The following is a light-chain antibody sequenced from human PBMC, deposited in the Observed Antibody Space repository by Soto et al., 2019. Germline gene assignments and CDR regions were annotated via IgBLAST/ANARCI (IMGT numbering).Light chain of an antibody. CDR3: QQYINYPWT. V-gene: IGKV1-27*01. CDR2: AAS. Sequence: DIQMTQSPSTLSASVGDRVTITCRASQGIGNYLGWYQQKPGKVPQLLIYAASTLQSGVPSRFSGTKSGTEFTLTISSLQPDDFAIYYCQQYINYPWTFGQGTKVDIK. J-gene: IGKJ1*01. CDR1: QGIGNY.